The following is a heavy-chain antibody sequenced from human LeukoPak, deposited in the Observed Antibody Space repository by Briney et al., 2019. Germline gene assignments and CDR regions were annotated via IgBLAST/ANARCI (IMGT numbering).Heavy chain of an antibody. CDR3: ARVGGPNAFDI. CDR2: INSDVSST. Sequence: GGCLRLSCSASGFPFSSYWVHWVRQAPGKGLVWVSPINSDVSSTSYAHSVKGRFTISRDNAKNTLSLQMNSLRAEDTAVYYCARVGGPNAFDIWGQGTMVTVSS. CDR1: GFPFSSYW. J-gene: IGHJ3*02. V-gene: IGHV3-74*01. D-gene: IGHD1-26*01.